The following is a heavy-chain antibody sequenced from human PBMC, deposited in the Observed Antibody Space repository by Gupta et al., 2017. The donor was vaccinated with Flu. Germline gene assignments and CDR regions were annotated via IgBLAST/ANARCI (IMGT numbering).Heavy chain of an antibody. V-gene: IGHV4-34*01. J-gene: IGHJ4*02. CDR2: INHSGST. Sequence: QVQLQQWGAGLLKPSETLSLTCAVYGGSFSGYYWSWIRQPPGKGLEWIGEINHSGSTNYNPSLKSRVTISVDTSKNQFSLKLSSVTAADTAVYYCARWRRSLRYFDWSGFDYWGQGTLVTVSS. D-gene: IGHD3-9*01. CDR1: GGSFSGYY. CDR3: ARWRRSLRYFDWSGFDY.